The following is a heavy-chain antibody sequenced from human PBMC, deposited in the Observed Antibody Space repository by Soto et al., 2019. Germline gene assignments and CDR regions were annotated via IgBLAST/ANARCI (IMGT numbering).Heavy chain of an antibody. CDR2: IYYSGST. CDR3: ARLYGDYDGGYFDY. CDR1: GGSISSGDYY. D-gene: IGHD4-17*01. V-gene: IGHV4-30-4*01. Sequence: PSETLSLTCTVSGGSISSGDYYWSWIRQPPGKGLEWIGYIYYSGSTYYNPSLKSRVTISVDTSKNQFSLKLSSVTAADTAVYYCARLYGDYDGGYFDYWGQGTLVTVSS. J-gene: IGHJ4*02.